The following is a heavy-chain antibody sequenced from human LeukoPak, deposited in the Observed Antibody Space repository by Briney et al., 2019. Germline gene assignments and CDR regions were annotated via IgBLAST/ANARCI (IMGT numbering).Heavy chain of an antibody. D-gene: IGHD3-16*01. Sequence: SETLSLTCTVSGGSISSGGYYWSWIRQHPGKGLEWIGYIYYSGSTYYNPSLKSRVTISVDTSKNQFSLKLSSVTAADTAVYYCARDLGSEGPNDYWGQGTLVTVSS. CDR2: IYYSGST. CDR1: GGSISSGGYY. V-gene: IGHV4-31*03. CDR3: ARDLGSEGPNDY. J-gene: IGHJ4*02.